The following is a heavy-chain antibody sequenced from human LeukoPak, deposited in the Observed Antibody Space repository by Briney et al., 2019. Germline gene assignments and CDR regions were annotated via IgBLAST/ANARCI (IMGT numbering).Heavy chain of an antibody. Sequence: ASVKVSCKVSGYTLTELSMHWVRQTPGKGLEWMGGFDPEDGEIIYAQKFQGRVTMTEDKLTDTAYMEVTSLRSQDTAVYYCATGGGSYSIFAYWGQGTLVTVSS. CDR2: FDPEDGEI. D-gene: IGHD1-26*01. V-gene: IGHV1-24*01. CDR3: ATGGGSYSIFAY. CDR1: GYTLTELS. J-gene: IGHJ4*02.